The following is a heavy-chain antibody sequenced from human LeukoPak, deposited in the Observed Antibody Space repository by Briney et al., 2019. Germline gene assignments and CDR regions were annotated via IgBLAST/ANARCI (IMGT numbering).Heavy chain of an antibody. V-gene: IGHV5-51*01. CDR2: IDPGDSET. CDR3: ATFPSSSSLRGDH. Sequence: GESMKISFKGSGFRFTSYWIGWVRPMPGKGLECVGIIDPGDSETRYSPSFQGQVTISVDRSMSTAYLHWSSLQASDTAVYYCATFPSSSSLRGDHWGQGTLVTVSS. J-gene: IGHJ4*02. CDR1: GFRFTSYW. D-gene: IGHD2-2*01.